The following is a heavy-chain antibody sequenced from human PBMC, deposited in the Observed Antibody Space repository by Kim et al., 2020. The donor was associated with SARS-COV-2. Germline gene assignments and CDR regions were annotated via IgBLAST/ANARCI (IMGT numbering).Heavy chain of an antibody. CDR3: VRGVLFQGHAFDL. J-gene: IGHJ3*01. CDR1: GFNFSRNY. V-gene: IGHV3-74*01. CDR2: ITSDGTNT. D-gene: IGHD1-1*01. Sequence: GGSLRLSCAASGFNFSRNYMHWVRQAPGKGPVWVSRITSDGTNTVYADSVRGRFTISRDNAKNTLHLQMNSLRAEDTALYYCVRGVLFQGHAFDLWGQGTMVTVSS.